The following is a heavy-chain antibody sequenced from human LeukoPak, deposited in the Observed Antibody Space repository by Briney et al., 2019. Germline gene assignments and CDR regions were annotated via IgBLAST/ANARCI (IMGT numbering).Heavy chain of an antibody. CDR3: ARDSARDAYNYYFDY. CDR2: IWYDGSNE. J-gene: IGHJ4*02. V-gene: IGHV3-33*01. CDR1: GFTFSSYG. D-gene: IGHD5-24*01. Sequence: PGRSLRLSCAASGFTFSSYGMHWDRQAPGKGLEWVAVIWYDGSNEYYAESVQGRFTIFRDIPKNTLYLQMNSLRAEDTAIYYCARDSARDAYNYYFDYWGQGTLVTVSS.